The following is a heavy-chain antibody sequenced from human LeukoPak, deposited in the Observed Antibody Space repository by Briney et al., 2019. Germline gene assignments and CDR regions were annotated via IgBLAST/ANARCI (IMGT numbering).Heavy chain of an antibody. CDR1: GYTFTGYY. CDR2: INPNSGGT. CDR3: ARSSPGSIVADY. V-gene: IGHV1-2*02. Sequence: ASVKVSCKASGYTFTGYYMHWVRQAPGQGLEWMGWINPNSGGTNYAQKFQGRVTMTRDTSISTAYMELSRLRSDDTAVYYCARSSPGSIVADYWGQGTLVTVSS. D-gene: IGHD1-26*01. J-gene: IGHJ4*02.